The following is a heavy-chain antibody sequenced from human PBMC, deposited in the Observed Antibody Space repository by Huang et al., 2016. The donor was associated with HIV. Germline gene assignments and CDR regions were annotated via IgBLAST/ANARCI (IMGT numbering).Heavy chain of an antibody. J-gene: IGHJ4*02. V-gene: IGHV2-5*02. CDR1: GFSLSTSGVA. Sequence: QITLKESGPTLVKPTQTLTLTCTFSGFSLSTSGVAVGWIRQPPGKALEWLALIYWGDDKRSRPSLRSRLSVTGDTSKNQVVLTMTNVDPVDTATYFCAHRRAGPVGDFNYWGQGTLVTVSS. CDR2: IYWGDDK. D-gene: IGHD1-26*01. CDR3: AHRRAGPVGDFNY.